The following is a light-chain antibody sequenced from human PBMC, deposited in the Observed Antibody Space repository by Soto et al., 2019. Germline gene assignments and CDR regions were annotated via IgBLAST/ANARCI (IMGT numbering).Light chain of an antibody. CDR1: QSVSSSY. J-gene: IGKJ1*01. Sequence: EIVLTQSPGTLSLSPGERATLSCRASQSVSSSYLAWYQQKPGQAPRLVIYGASSRATCIPDRISGSGSGTDFTLTISRLEPEDFAVYYCQQYGSSPRGTFGQGTKVEIK. CDR2: GAS. CDR3: QQYGSSPRGT. V-gene: IGKV3-20*01.